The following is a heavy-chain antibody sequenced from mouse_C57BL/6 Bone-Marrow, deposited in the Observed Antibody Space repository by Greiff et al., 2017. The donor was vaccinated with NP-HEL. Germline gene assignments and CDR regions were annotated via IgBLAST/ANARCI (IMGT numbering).Heavy chain of an antibody. Sequence: LQESGPELVKPGASVKISCKASGYTFTDYYINWVKQRPGQGLEWIGWIFPGSGSTYYNEKFKGKATLTVDKSSSTAYMLLSSLTSEDSAVYFCASYDYDGIDYAMDYWGQGTSVTVSS. V-gene: IGHV1-75*01. CDR3: ASYDYDGIDYAMDY. CDR2: IFPGSGST. D-gene: IGHD2-4*01. J-gene: IGHJ4*01. CDR1: GYTFTDYY.